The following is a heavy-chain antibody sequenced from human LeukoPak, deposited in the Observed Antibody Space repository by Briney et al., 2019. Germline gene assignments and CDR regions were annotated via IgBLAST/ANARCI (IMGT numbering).Heavy chain of an antibody. CDR3: ARSLYYYDSSGYSRSAFDI. J-gene: IGHJ3*02. CDR2: IYYSGST. V-gene: IGHV4-59*01. Sequence: SETLSLTCTVSGGSISSYYWSWIRQPPGKGLEWIGYIYYSGSTNYNPSLKSRVTISVDTSKNQFSLKLSSVTAADTAVYYCARSLYYYDSSGYSRSAFDIWGQGTMVTVSS. CDR1: GGSISSYY. D-gene: IGHD3-22*01.